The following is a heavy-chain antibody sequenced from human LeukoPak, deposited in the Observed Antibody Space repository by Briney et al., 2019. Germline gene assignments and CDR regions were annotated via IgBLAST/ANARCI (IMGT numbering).Heavy chain of an antibody. V-gene: IGHV3-7*01. CDR2: IKKDGSEK. J-gene: IGHJ4*02. CDR3: ARGGYYYDSSGSFDY. D-gene: IGHD3-22*01. CDR1: GFTFSSYW. Sequence: GGSLRLSCAASGFTFSSYWMSWVRQAPGKGLEWVANIKKDGSEKYYVDSVKGRFTISRDNAKNSLYLQMNSLRAEDTAVYYCARGGYYYDSSGSFDYWGQGTLVTVSS.